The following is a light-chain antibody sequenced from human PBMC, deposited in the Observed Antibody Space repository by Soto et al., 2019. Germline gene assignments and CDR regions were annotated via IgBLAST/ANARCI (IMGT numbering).Light chain of an antibody. J-gene: IGKJ4*01. V-gene: IGKV1-27*01. CDR2: AAS. CDR1: QGISNY. CDR3: QKYDGVPLT. Sequence: DIQMTQSPSSLSASVGDSVTITCRASQGISNYLAWYQQKPGKVPRLLIYAASTLHSGVPSRFSGSGSGTDFTLTITTLQPEDVATYYCQKYDGVPLTFGGGTKVEIK.